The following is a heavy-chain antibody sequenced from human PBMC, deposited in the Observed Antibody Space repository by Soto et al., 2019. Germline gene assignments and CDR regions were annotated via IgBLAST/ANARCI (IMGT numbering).Heavy chain of an antibody. J-gene: IGHJ4*02. CDR3: ARGRPRTFDY. CDR2: IYYSGST. Sequence: SETLSLTCTVSGGSVSSGSYYWSWIRQPPGKGLEWIGYIYYSGSTNYNPSLKSRVTISVDTSKNQFSLKLSSVTAADTAVYYCARGRPRTFDYWGQGTLVTVSS. V-gene: IGHV4-61*01. CDR1: GGSVSSGSYY.